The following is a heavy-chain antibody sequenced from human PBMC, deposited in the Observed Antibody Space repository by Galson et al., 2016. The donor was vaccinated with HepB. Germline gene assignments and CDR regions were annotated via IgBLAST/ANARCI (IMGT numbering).Heavy chain of an antibody. V-gene: IGHV3-33*01. CDR2: IWYDGSNK. D-gene: IGHD3-9*01. CDR1: GFTFNSYG. Sequence: SLRLSCAASGFTFNSYGMHWVRQAPGKGLEWVAVIWYDGSNKYYADSVKGRFTISRDNSKNTLYLQMNSLRAEDTAVYYSARDRDMYDILTELGYWGQGTLVTVSS. J-gene: IGHJ4*02. CDR3: ARDRDMYDILTELGY.